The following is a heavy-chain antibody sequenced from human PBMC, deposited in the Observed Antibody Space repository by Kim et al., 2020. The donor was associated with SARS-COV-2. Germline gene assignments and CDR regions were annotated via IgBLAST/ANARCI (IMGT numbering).Heavy chain of an antibody. J-gene: IGHJ6*02. V-gene: IGHV6-1*01. CDR2: TYYRSKWYN. CDR3: ARDSYSSGWYYYYGMDV. CDR1: GDSVSSNSAA. Sequence: SQTLSLTCAISGDSVSSNSAAWNWIRQSPSRGLEWLGRTYYRSKWYNDYAVSVKSRITINPDTSKNQFSLQLNSVTPEDTAVYYCARDSYSSGWYYYYGMDVWGQGTTVTVSS. D-gene: IGHD6-19*01.